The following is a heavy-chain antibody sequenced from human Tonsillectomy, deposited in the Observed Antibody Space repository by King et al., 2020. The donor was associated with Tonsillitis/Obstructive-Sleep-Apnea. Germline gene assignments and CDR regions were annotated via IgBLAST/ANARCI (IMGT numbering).Heavy chain of an antibody. D-gene: IGHD3-3*01. J-gene: IGHJ5*02. V-gene: IGHV4-39*01. CDR2: IYYSGST. CDR1: GGSISSSSYY. CDR3: ALRHYDFLSGEGNWVDP. Sequence: QLQESGPGLVKPSETLSPTCTVSGGSISSSSYYWGWIRQPPGKGLEWIGSIYYSGSTYYNPSLKSRVTISVDTSKNQFSLKLSSVTAADTAVYYGALRHYDFLSGEGNWVDPRGQGTLVAVSS.